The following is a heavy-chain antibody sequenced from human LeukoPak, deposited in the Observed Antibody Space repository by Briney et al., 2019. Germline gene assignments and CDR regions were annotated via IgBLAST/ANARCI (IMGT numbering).Heavy chain of an antibody. CDR2: MYYGGST. Sequence: PSETLSLTCTVSGGSISSGAYFWSWIRQHPEKGLEWMGYMYYGGSTYYNPSLKSRITISVDTSKNQFSLQLSSVTAADTAVYYCARGRRYCSGTTCYSYGMDVWGQGTTVTVSS. CDR3: ARGRRYCSGTTCYSYGMDV. J-gene: IGHJ6*02. D-gene: IGHD2-2*02. CDR1: GGSISSGAYF. V-gene: IGHV4-31*03.